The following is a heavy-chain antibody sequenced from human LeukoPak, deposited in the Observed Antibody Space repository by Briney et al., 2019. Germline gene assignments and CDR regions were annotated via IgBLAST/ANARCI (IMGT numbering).Heavy chain of an antibody. Sequence: SETLSLTCTVSGGSISSGSYYWSWIRQPAGKGLEWIGRIYTSGSTNYNPSLKSRVTISVDTSKNQFSLKLSSVTAADTAVYYCARLKIVPAAIYFDYWGQGTLVTVSS. V-gene: IGHV4-61*02. CDR3: ARLKIVPAAIYFDY. CDR2: IYTSGST. J-gene: IGHJ4*02. CDR1: GGSISSGSYY. D-gene: IGHD2-2*01.